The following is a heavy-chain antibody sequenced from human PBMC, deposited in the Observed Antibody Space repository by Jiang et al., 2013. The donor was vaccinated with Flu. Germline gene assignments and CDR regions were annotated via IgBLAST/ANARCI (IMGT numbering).Heavy chain of an antibody. V-gene: IGHV1-3*01. CDR2: INAGNGNT. D-gene: IGHD3-3*01. Sequence: SGAEVKKPGASVKVSCKASGYTFTSYGMHWVRQAPGQGLEWMGWINAGNGNTKYSQKLQGRVTISRDTSASTAYMESSSLTSEDTAVYYCARMLEWLVGESVPADYGMDVWGQGTTVTVSS. J-gene: IGHJ6*02. CDR3: ARMLEWLVGESVPADYGMDV. CDR1: GYTFTSYG.